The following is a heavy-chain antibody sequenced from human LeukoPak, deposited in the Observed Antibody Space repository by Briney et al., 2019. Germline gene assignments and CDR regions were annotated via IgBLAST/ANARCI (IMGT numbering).Heavy chain of an antibody. D-gene: IGHD3-22*01. J-gene: IGHJ4*02. CDR2: IYHSGST. CDR3: ASGKLFGITMIAGLSTFDY. V-gene: IGHV4-39*07. CDR1: GGSISSSSYY. Sequence: PSETLSLTCTVSGGSISSSSYYWGWIRQPPGKGLEWIGSIYHSGSTYYNPSLKSRVTISVDTSKNQFSLKLSSVTAADTAVYYCASGKLFGITMIAGLSTFDYWGQGTLVTVSS.